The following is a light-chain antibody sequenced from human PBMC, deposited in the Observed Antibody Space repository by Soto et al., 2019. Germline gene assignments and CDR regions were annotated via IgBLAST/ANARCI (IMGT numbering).Light chain of an antibody. V-gene: IGKV2-28*01. CDR1: QQLLHSSGDNY. CDR3: QQDINWLWT. Sequence: HSALSFRVTPSHPPPISCKSRQQLLHSSGDNYLAWYLQKPGQAPQLLIYLASTRASGIPARFSGSGSGTEFTLTISRVESEDFAVYYCQQDINWLWTFGQGTKVDI. CDR2: LAS. J-gene: IGKJ1*01.